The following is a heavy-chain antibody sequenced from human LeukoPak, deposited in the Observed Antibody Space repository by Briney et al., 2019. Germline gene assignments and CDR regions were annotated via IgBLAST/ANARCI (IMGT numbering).Heavy chain of an antibody. J-gene: IGHJ4*02. D-gene: IGHD2-21*01. V-gene: IGHV3-30*02. CDR1: GFTFSSYG. CDR2: IRYDGSNK. CDR3: ASDCGGDCYLDY. Sequence: GGSLRLSCTASGFTFSSYGMHWVRQAPGKGLEWVAFIRYDGSNKYYADSVKGRFTISRDNSKNTLYLQMNSLRAEDTAVYYCASDCGGDCYLDYWGQGTLVTVSS.